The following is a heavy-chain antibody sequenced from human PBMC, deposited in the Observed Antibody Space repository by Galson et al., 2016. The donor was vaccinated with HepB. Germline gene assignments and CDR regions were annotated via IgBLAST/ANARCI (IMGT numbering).Heavy chain of an antibody. CDR3: ARFYGVLGYFDY. D-gene: IGHD4-17*01. V-gene: IGHV4-31*03. CDR2: IYNSGSA. CDR1: GGSINSGGYY. J-gene: IGHJ4*02. Sequence: TLSLTCTVSGGSINSGGYYWSWIRQHPGKGLEWIGYIYNSGSAYYNPSLKSRLIISVDTSKNQLSLKLSSVTAADTAVYYCARFYGVLGYFDYWGQGTLVIVSS.